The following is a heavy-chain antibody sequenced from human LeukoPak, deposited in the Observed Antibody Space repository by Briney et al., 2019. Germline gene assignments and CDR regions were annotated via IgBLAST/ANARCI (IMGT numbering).Heavy chain of an antibody. V-gene: IGHV1-69*05. CDR1: GGTFSSYA. CDR2: IIPIFGTA. CDR3: ARLSMVRGVLDY. Sequence: PVKVSCKASGGTFSSYAISWVRQAPGQGLEWMGRIIPIFGTANYAQKFQGRVTITTDESTSTAYTELSSLRSENTAVYYCARLSMVRGVLDYWGQGTLVTVSS. J-gene: IGHJ4*02. D-gene: IGHD3-10*01.